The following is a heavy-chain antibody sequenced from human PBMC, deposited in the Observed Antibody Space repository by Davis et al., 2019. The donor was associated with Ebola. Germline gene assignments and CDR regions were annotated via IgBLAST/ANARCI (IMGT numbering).Heavy chain of an antibody. D-gene: IGHD3-10*01. V-gene: IGHV1-69*06. CDR1: GYTFTTSY. CDR3: ATLIEASAYYHGGAYDR. CDR2: IIPIFGPA. J-gene: IGHJ4*01. Sequence: AASVKVSCKASGYTFTTSYIHWVRQAPGQGLEWMGQIIPIFGPAKSAQKFQDRVTITADKSTNTVYMELSSLRPDDTGVYYCATLIEASAYYHGGAYDRWGQGSRVIVSS.